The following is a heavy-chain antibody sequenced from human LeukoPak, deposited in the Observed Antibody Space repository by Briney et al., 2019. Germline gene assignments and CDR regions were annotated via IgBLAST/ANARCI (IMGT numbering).Heavy chain of an antibody. CDR3: ARETRLRWTDY. CDR2: IYSGGTT. J-gene: IGHJ4*02. V-gene: IGHV3-53*01. Sequence: PGRSLTLSCAASGFTVSSNYMSWVRQAPGKGLEWVSVIYSGGTTYYADSVKGRFTISRDNSKNTLYLQMNSLRAEDTAVYYCARETRLRWTDYWGQGTLVTVSS. CDR1: GFTVSSNY. D-gene: IGHD5-24*01.